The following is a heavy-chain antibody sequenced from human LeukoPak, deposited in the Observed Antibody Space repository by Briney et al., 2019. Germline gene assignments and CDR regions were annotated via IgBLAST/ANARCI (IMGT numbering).Heavy chain of an antibody. J-gene: IGHJ5*02. CDR3: ARDYYDSSGYYFARWFDP. CDR1: GYSFTDYY. CDR2: INPNSGGT. Sequence: AASVKVSCKASGYSFTDYYMHWVRQAPGQGLEWMGWINPNSGGTNYAQKFQGRVTMTRDTSISPAYMELSRLRSDDTAVYYCARDYYDSSGYYFARWFDPWGQGTLVTVSS. D-gene: IGHD3-22*01. V-gene: IGHV1-2*02.